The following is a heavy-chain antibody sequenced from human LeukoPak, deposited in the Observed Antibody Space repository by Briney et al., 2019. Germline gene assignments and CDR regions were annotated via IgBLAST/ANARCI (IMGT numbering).Heavy chain of an antibody. CDR3: ARHSVWSGVATPFDF. J-gene: IGHJ4*02. CDR2: IYYSGST. Sequence: SETLSLTCTVSGGSISSYYWSWIRQPPGKGLEWIGYIYYSGSTNYNPSLKSRVTISVDTSENEFSLKLSSVTAADTAMYYCARHSVWSGVATPFDFWGQGILVTVSS. V-gene: IGHV4-59*08. CDR1: GGSISSYY. D-gene: IGHD3-3*01.